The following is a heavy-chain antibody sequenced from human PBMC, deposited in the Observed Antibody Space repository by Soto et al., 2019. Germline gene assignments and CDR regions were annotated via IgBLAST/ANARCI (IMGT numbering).Heavy chain of an antibody. CDR3: ARGRGAAADYFDF. J-gene: IGHJ4*02. CDR2: ISSSTGHT. Sequence: QVQLVESGGGLVKPGGSLRLSCAVSGFTFSDYYMTWIRQAPGKGLEWVSYISSSTGHTNYADSVKGRFTISRDNAKNSLFLQMNSLRAEDTAVYYCARGRGAAADYFDFWGQGTLVTVSS. V-gene: IGHV3-11*05. CDR1: GFTFSDYY. D-gene: IGHD6-13*01.